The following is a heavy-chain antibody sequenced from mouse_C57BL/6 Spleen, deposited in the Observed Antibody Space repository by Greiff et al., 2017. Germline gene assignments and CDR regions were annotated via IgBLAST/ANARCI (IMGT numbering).Heavy chain of an antibody. Sequence: DVQLVESGGDLVKPGGSLKLSCAASGFTFSSYGMSWVRQTPDKRLEWVANISSGGSYTYYPDSVQGRFTISIENAKNTLYLQLNRLKSEDTAMYYCARHPTYDYDDYSIDYWGQGTSVTVSS. CDR3: ARHPTYDYDDYSIDY. J-gene: IGHJ4*01. V-gene: IGHV5-6*01. CDR2: ISSGGSYT. D-gene: IGHD2-4*01. CDR1: GFTFSSYG.